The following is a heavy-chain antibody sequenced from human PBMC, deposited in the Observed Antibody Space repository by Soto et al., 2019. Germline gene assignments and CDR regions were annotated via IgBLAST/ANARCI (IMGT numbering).Heavy chain of an antibody. D-gene: IGHD5-12*01. CDR2: VKDGGST. J-gene: IGHJ4*02. V-gene: IGHV4-34*01. CDR1: GGSLTGYY. Sequence: QVQLQQWGAGLLKPSETLSLTCTVNGGSLTGYYWSWIRQPPGKGLEWIGEVKDGGSTNYSPSLRGRVAIPSDTSQNHFALRLNSVTAAVTAVYFCARGQEGIVATHWAQGALFTVSS. CDR3: ARGQEGIVATH.